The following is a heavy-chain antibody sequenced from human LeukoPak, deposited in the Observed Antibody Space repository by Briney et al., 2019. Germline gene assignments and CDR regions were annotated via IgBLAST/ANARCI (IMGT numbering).Heavy chain of an antibody. J-gene: IGHJ4*02. CDR2: ISVGSKTI. CDR1: GFTFSTYS. V-gene: IGHV3-48*02. Sequence: GGSLRLSCAASGFTFSTYSMNWVRQAPGKGLEWVSYISVGSKTIYYADSVKGRFTISRDDAKNSLYLQMNSLRDEDTAMYYCARDTDYWGQGTLVTVSS. CDR3: ARDTDY.